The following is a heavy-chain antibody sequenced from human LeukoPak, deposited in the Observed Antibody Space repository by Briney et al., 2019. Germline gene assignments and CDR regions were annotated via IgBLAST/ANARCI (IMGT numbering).Heavy chain of an antibody. Sequence: GASVKVSCKASGYTFTSYGISWVRQAPGQGLEWMGGIIPIFGTANYAQKFQGRVTITADESTSTAYMELSSLRSEDTAVYYCASRSFWGGYYFDYWGQGTLVTVSS. J-gene: IGHJ4*02. D-gene: IGHD3-3*01. CDR1: GYTFTSYG. CDR2: IIPIFGTA. CDR3: ASRSFWGGYYFDY. V-gene: IGHV1-69*13.